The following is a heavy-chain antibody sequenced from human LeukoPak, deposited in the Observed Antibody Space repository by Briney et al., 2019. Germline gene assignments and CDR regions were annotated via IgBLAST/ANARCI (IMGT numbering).Heavy chain of an antibody. CDR2: IIPIFGTA. CDR1: GYTFTSYY. CDR3: ARASRPGEIKIVVVPAAPHYAFDI. V-gene: IGHV1-69*13. J-gene: IGHJ3*02. D-gene: IGHD2-2*01. Sequence: SVKVSCKASGYTFTSYYMHWVRQAPGQGLEWMGGIIPIFGTANYAQKFQGRVTITADESTSTAYMELSSLRSEDTAVYYCARASRPGEIKIVVVPAAPHYAFDIWGQGTMVTVSS.